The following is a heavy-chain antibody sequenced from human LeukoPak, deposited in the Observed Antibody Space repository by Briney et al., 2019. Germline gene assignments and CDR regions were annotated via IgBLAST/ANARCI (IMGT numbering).Heavy chain of an antibody. J-gene: IGHJ4*02. D-gene: IGHD3-22*01. CDR2: IYHSGST. V-gene: IGHV4-38-2*02. CDR1: GYSISSGYY. Sequence: SETLSLTCTVSGYSISSGYYWGWIRQPPGKGLKWIGEIYHSGSTNYNPSLKSRVTISVDKSKNQFSLNLSSVTAADTAVYYCARDRRYYDSSAYIRGFDYWGQGTLVTVSS. CDR3: ARDRRYYDSSAYIRGFDY.